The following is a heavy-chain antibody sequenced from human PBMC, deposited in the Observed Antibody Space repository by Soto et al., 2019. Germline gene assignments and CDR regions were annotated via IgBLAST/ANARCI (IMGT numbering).Heavy chain of an antibody. CDR2: VYYGGT. Sequence: PSENLSLTCTVSGFSMSSNYWSWIRQSPAKGLEWIGFVYYGGTNYNPSFESRVTMSVDTPKKQFSLELTDVTAADTAVYYCVSYRGAFYFDHWGQGTLVTVSS. V-gene: IGHV4-59*01. D-gene: IGHD4-4*01. CDR1: GFSMSSNY. CDR3: VSYRGAFYFDH. J-gene: IGHJ4*02.